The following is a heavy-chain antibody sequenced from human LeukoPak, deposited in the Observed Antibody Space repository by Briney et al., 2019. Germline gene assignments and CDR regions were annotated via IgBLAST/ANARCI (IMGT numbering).Heavy chain of an antibody. CDR3: ATLLYGGNRYYFDY. D-gene: IGHD4-23*01. Sequence: ASVKVSCKVSGYTLTELSVHWVRQAPGKGLEWMGGFDPEDGETIYAQKFQGRVTMTEDTSTDTAYMELSSLRSEDTAVYYCATLLYGGNRYYFDYWGQGTLVTVSS. CDR2: FDPEDGET. CDR1: GYTLTELS. J-gene: IGHJ4*02. V-gene: IGHV1-24*01.